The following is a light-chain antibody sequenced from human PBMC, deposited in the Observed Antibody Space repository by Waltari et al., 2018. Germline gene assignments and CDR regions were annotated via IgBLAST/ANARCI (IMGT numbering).Light chain of an antibody. CDR1: QSISSY. V-gene: IGKV1-39*01. CDR2: SAS. J-gene: IGKJ2*01. Sequence: DIQMTQSPSSLSASVGDRVTITCRASQSISSYLNWYQQKPGKVPKLLIHSASTLQSGVPSRFSGSGSGTDFTLTISSLQPEDFATYYCQQLHSPGYTFGQGTKLEIK. CDR3: QQLHSPGYT.